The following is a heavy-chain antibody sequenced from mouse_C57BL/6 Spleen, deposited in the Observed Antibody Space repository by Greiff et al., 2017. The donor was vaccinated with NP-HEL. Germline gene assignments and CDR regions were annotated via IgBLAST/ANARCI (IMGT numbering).Heavy chain of an antibody. J-gene: IGHJ1*03. Sequence: EVQLQQSGPELVKPGASVKISCKASGYSFTGYYMNWVKQSPEKSLEWIGEINPSTGGTTYNQKFKAKATLTVDKSSSTAYMQLKSLTSEDSAVYYCARSNSNYEDWYFDVGGTGTTVTVSS. CDR1: GYSFTGYY. CDR2: INPSTGGT. D-gene: IGHD2-5*01. CDR3: ARSNSNYEDWYFDV. V-gene: IGHV1-42*01.